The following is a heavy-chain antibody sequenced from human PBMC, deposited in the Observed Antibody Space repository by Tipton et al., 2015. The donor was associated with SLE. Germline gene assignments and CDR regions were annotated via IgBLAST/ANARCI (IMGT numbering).Heavy chain of an antibody. CDR2: IYYSGST. D-gene: IGHD3-10*01. V-gene: IGHV4-59*08. Sequence: TLSLTCTVSGASISSYSWSWIRQPPGKGLEWIGYIYYSGSTNYNPSLKSRVTISVDTSKSQFSLKLSSVTAADTAVYYCARLSSMVRRAQGWFDPWGQGTLVTVSS. CDR3: ARLSSMVRRAQGWFDP. J-gene: IGHJ5*02. CDR1: GASISSYS.